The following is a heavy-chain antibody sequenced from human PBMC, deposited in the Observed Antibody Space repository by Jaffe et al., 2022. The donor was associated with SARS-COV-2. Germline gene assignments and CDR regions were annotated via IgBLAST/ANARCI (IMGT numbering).Heavy chain of an antibody. J-gene: IGHJ3*02. V-gene: IGHV1-8*01. CDR1: GYTFTSYD. Sequence: QVQLVQSGAEVKKPGASVKVSCKASGYTFTSYDINWVRQATGQGLEWMGWMNPNSGNTGYAQKFQGRVTMTRNTSISTAYMELSSLRSEDTAVYYCARAQEGDYLMGQGEDAFDIWGQGTMVTVSS. D-gene: IGHD4-17*01. CDR3: ARAQEGDYLMGQGEDAFDI. CDR2: MNPNSGNT.